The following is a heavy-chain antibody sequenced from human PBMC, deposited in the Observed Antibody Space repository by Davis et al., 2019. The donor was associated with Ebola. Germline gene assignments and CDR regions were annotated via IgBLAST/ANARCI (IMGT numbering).Heavy chain of an antibody. D-gene: IGHD3-3*01. CDR2: INHSGST. CDR3: ARLYYDFWFDP. V-gene: IGHV4-34*01. J-gene: IGHJ5*02. Sequence: GSLRLSCAVYGGSFSGYYWSWIRQPPGKGLEWIGEINHSGSTNYNPSLKSRVTISVDTSKNQFSLKLSSVTAADTAVYYRARLYYDFWFDPWGQGTLVTVSS. CDR1: GGSFSGYY.